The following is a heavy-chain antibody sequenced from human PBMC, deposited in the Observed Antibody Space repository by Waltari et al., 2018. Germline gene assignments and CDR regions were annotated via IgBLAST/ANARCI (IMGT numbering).Heavy chain of an antibody. D-gene: IGHD2-2*01. CDR2: INPNSGGT. CDR1: GYTFTGYY. J-gene: IGHJ4*02. V-gene: IGHV1-2*06. Sequence: QVQLVQSGAEVKKPGASVKVSCKASGYTFTGYYMHWVRQAPGQGLEWMGRINPNSGGTNDAQKFQGSVTIATDTSISTAYMELSRLGSDDTAVYYCARDRGYCSSTSCYGGSDYWGQGTLVIVSS. CDR3: ARDRGYCSSTSCYGGSDY.